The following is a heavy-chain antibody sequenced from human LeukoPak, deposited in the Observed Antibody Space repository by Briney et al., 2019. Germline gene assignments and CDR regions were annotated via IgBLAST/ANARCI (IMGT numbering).Heavy chain of an antibody. CDR3: ATGLTYYYDSSGYRHWYFDL. CDR2: INPSGGST. D-gene: IGHD3-22*01. V-gene: IGHV1-46*01. Sequence: GASVKVSCKASGYTFTSYYMHWVRQAPGQGLEWMGIINPSGGSTSYAQKFQGRVTMTEDTSTDTAYMELSSLRSEDTAVYYCATGLTYYYDSSGYRHWYFDLWGRGTLVTVSS. J-gene: IGHJ2*01. CDR1: GYTFTSYY.